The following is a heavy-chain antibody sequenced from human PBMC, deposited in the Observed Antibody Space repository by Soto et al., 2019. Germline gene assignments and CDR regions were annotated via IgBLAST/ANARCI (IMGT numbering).Heavy chain of an antibody. CDR2: IKWNGGTT. D-gene: IGHD3-10*01. Sequence: GGSLRLSCAASGFSFGDYDMNWVRQAPGKGLEWVAAIKWNGGTTGFADFVKGRFAISRDNAKNSLYLQMNSLRAEDTALYYCARAGPGAYYMDVWGKGTTVTVSS. CDR1: GFSFGDYD. CDR3: ARAGPGAYYMDV. V-gene: IGHV3-20*04. J-gene: IGHJ6*03.